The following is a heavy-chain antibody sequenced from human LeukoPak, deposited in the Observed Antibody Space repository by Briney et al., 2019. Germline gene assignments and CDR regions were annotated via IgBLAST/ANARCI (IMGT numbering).Heavy chain of an antibody. V-gene: IGHV3-23*01. CDR2: ISGSGGST. Sequence: GGSLRLSCAASGFTFNSYAMSWVRQAPGKGLEWVSAISGSGGSTYYADSVKGRFTISRDNSKNTLYLQMNSLRAEDTAVYYCAKDVTYYGSGSYVDYWGQGTLVTVSS. J-gene: IGHJ4*02. CDR3: AKDVTYYGSGSYVDY. D-gene: IGHD3-10*01. CDR1: GFTFNSYA.